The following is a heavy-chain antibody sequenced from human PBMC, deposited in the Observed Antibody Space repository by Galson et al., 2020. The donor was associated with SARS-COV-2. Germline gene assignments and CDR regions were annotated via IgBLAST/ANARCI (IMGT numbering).Heavy chain of an antibody. CDR3: AKDGYDFWRSLGNYYYYMDV. Sequence: GESLKISCAASGFTFSSYAMSWVRQAPGKGLEWVSAISGSGGSTYYADSVKGRFTISRDNSKNTLYLQMNSLRAEDTAVYYCAKDGYDFWRSLGNYYYYMDVWGKGTTVTVSS. CDR2: ISGSGGST. D-gene: IGHD3-3*01. CDR1: GFTFSSYA. V-gene: IGHV3-23*01. J-gene: IGHJ6*03.